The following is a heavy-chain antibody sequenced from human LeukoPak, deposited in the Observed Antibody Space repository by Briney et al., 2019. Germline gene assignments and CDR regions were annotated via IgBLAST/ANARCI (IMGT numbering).Heavy chain of an antibody. CDR1: VGSISSGRYY. D-gene: IGHD2-15*01. J-gene: IGHJ4*02. Sequence: SETLSLTCTVSVGSISSGRYYWSWIRQPAGKGLEGIGRIYTSGSTNYNPSLKSRVTISVDTSKNQFSLKLSSVTAADTAVYYCARPNIRYCSGGACSNDGSDYWGQGTLVTVSS. CDR2: IYTSGST. CDR3: ARPNIRYCSGGACSNDGSDY. V-gene: IGHV4-61*02.